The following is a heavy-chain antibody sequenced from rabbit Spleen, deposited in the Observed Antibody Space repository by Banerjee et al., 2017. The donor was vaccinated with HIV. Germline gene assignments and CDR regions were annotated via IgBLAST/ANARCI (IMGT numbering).Heavy chain of an antibody. Sequence: QEQLEESAGGLVQPGGSLKLSCKASGFTLSSDYMNWVRQAPGKGLEWISCIAGSSSGFTYSATWAKGRFTCSKTSSTTVTLQMTSLTAADTATYFCARDGAGGSYFALWGPGTLVTVS. CDR2: IAGSSSGFT. CDR1: GFTLSSDYM. J-gene: IGHJ4*01. D-gene: IGHD8-1*01. CDR3: ARDGAGGSYFAL. V-gene: IGHV1S45*01.